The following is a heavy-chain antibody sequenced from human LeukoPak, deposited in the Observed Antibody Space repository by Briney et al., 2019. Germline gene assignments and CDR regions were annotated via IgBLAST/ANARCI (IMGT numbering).Heavy chain of an antibody. D-gene: IGHD5-18*01. V-gene: IGHV4-31*02. CDR3: ARGQVDTAMVSPGYFDY. CDR1: GFTFSDYY. Sequence: LRLSCAASGFTFSDYYMSWIRQHPGKGLEWIGYIYYSGSTYYNPSLKSRVTISVDTSKNQFSLKLSSVTAADTAVYYCARGQVDTAMVSPGYFDYWGQGTLVTVSS. J-gene: IGHJ4*02. CDR2: IYYSGST.